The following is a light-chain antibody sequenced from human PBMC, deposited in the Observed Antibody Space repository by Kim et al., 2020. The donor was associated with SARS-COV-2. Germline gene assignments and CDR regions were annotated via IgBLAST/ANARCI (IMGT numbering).Light chain of an antibody. Sequence: EVALTQSPDTLSLSPGERATLSCRASQIVSSSSLAWYQHKPGQAPRLLIYDASSRATGIPDRFSGSGSGTDFTLTISRLEPEDFAVYYCQQHGSSPRTFGQGTKVDIK. CDR3: QQHGSSPRT. J-gene: IGKJ1*01. CDR1: QIVSSSS. V-gene: IGKV3-20*01. CDR2: DAS.